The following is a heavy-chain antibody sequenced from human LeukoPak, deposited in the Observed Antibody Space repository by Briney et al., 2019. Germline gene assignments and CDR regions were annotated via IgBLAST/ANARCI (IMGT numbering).Heavy chain of an antibody. CDR2: IYYSGST. CDR1: GGSISSSSYY. D-gene: IGHD2-8*01. J-gene: IGHJ4*02. CDR3: ARVKYGVSY. V-gene: IGHV4-39*07. Sequence: PSETLSLTCTVSGGSISSSSYYWGWIRQPPGKGLEWIGSIYYSGSTYYNPSLKSRVTISVDTSKNQFSLKLSSVTAADTAVYYCARVKYGVSYWGQGTLVTVSS.